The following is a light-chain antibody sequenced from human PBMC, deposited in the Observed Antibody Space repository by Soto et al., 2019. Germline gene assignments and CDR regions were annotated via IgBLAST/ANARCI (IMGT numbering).Light chain of an antibody. J-gene: IGKJ1*01. Sequence: EIVMTQSPATLSVSPGERATLSCRASQSVSSNLAWYQQKPGQAPRLLIYGASTRATGIPARFSGSGSGTEFPLTISRLHSEDFAVYYCQQYNNRRTFGQGTKVEIK. CDR1: QSVSSN. CDR3: QQYNNRRT. V-gene: IGKV3-15*01. CDR2: GAS.